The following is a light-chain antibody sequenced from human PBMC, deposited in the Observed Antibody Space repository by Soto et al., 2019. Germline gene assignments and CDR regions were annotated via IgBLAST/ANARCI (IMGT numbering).Light chain of an antibody. CDR3: QHANCLPLT. J-gene: IGKJ5*01. V-gene: IGKV1-12*01. CDR2: GAS. CDR1: QGISRW. Sequence: DIQMTQSPSFVSASVGDRVTITCRASQGISRWLAWYQQRPGKAPELLIYGASSLPSGVPTRFSGSGSGTDFTPTISRLQHEYFANYYRQHANCLPLTFGQGTRLEIK.